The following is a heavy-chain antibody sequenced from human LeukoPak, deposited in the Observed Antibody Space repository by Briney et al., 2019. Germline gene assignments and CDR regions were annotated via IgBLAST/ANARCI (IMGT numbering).Heavy chain of an antibody. CDR1: GDSVNTYY. Sequence: PSETLSLTCTVSGDSVNTYYWSWLRQPPGRGLEWIGYIYYSGSTSYNPSLKSRVTISVDTSKNQFSLKLSSVTAADTAVYYCARAAPQYDSSGYYFDYWGQGTLVTVSS. CDR3: ARAAPQYDSSGYYFDY. D-gene: IGHD3-22*01. V-gene: IGHV4-59*02. CDR2: IYYSGST. J-gene: IGHJ4*02.